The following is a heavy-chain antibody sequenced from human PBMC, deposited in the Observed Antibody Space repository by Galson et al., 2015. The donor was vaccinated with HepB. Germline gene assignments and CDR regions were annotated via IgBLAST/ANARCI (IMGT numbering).Heavy chain of an antibody. CDR1: GVSVNSGDCY. Sequence: ETLSLTCSVSGVSVNSGDCYWGWIRQPPGKGLEWIGYDYYTGGTNYNPSLKSRVTISVDTSKNQFPLSLKSVTAADTAVYYCASHSLVAPPDFGSWGQGTLVTVSS. J-gene: IGHJ4*02. V-gene: IGHV4-61*08. CDR3: ASHSLVAPPDFGS. D-gene: IGHD2-2*01. CDR2: DYYTGGT.